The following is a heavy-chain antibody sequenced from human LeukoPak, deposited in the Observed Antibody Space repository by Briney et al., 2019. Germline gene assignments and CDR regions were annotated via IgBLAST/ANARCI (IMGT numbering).Heavy chain of an antibody. V-gene: IGHV3-48*01. Sequence: GGSLRLSCAASGFTFSSYSMNWVRQAPGKGLEWVSYISSSSSTIYYADSVKGRFTISRDNAKNSLYLQMNSLRAEDTAVYYCARDQDYDFWSGYYIGFQSFSGAFDIWGQGTMVTVSS. CDR3: ARDQDYDFWSGYYIGFQSFSGAFDI. D-gene: IGHD3-3*01. CDR2: ISSSSSTI. J-gene: IGHJ3*02. CDR1: GFTFSSYS.